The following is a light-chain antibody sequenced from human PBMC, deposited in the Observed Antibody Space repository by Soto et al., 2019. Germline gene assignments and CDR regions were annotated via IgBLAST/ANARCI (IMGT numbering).Light chain of an antibody. CDR3: QVWDSSSDHVV. CDR2: YDS. V-gene: IGLV3-21*04. Sequence: SYELTQPPSVSVAPGKTARITCGGNNVRSKSVNWYQQKPGQAPVLVIYYDSDRPSGIPERFSGSNSGNTATLTISRVEAGDEADYYCQVWDSSSDHVVFGGGTKLTFL. J-gene: IGLJ2*01. CDR1: NVRSKS.